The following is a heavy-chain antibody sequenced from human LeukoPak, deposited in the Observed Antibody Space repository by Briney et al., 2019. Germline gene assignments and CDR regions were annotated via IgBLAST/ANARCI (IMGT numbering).Heavy chain of an antibody. CDR2: INPSGGST. J-gene: IGHJ4*02. V-gene: IGHV1-46*01. CDR1: GYTFTSYY. Sequence: ASVKVSCKASGYTFTSYYMHWVRQAPGQGLEWMGIINPSGGSTSYAQKFQGRVTMTRDTSTSTVYMELSSLRSEDTAVYYCARGPGYFDSSGYVSDHLYFDHWGQGTLVTVSS. CDR3: ARGPGYFDSSGYVSDHLYFDH. D-gene: IGHD3-22*01.